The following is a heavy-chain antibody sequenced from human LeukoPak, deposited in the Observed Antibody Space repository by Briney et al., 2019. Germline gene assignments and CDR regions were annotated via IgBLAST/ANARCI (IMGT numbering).Heavy chain of an antibody. J-gene: IGHJ4*02. D-gene: IGHD6-19*01. CDR3: ARSPAVPGFVSVDY. CDR1: GFTFSSYA. CDR2: IKQDGTEN. Sequence: GGSLRLSCATSGFTFSSYAMTWVRQAPGKGLEWVANIKQDGTENFYVDSVKGRFTISRDNAKNSLYLEMNSLRAEDTAVYYCARSPAVPGFVSVDYWGQGTLVTVSS. V-gene: IGHV3-7*01.